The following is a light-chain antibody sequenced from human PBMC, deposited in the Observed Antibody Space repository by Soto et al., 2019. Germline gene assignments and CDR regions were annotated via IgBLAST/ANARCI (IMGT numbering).Light chain of an antibody. Sequence: EIVLTQSPGTLSLTAGESATLSCRASHSVSSSYLAWYQQKPGQAPRLLIYGASSRATGIPDRFSGSGSGTDFTLTISRLEPEDFAVYYCQQYGSSPPITFGQGTRLEIK. V-gene: IGKV3-20*01. J-gene: IGKJ5*01. CDR1: HSVSSSY. CDR2: GAS. CDR3: QQYGSSPPIT.